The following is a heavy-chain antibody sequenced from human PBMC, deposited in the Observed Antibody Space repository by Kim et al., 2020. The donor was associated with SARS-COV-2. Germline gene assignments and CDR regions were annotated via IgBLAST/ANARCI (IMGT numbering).Heavy chain of an antibody. CDR2: INPSGGST. D-gene: IGHD3-10*01. J-gene: IGHJ6*02. CDR3: ARAPGAAGSYYIHYYGMDV. CDR1: GYTFTSYY. V-gene: IGHV1-46*01. Sequence: ASVKVSCKASGYTFTSYYMHWVRQAPGQGLEWMGIINPSGGSTSYAQKFQGRVTMTRDTSTSTVYMELSSLRSEDTAVYYCARAPGAAGSYYIHYYGMDVWGQGTTVTVSS.